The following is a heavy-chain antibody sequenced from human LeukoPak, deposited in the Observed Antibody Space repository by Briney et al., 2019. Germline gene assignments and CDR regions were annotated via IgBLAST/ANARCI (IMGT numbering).Heavy chain of an antibody. J-gene: IGHJ2*01. Sequence: GGSLRLSCAASGFTFNSQGMAWVRQAPAKGLEWVSAITGSGDNTYYADSVKGRFTISRNNSENTLYLQMNSLSAEDTAVYYCAKMQGSFDLWGRGTLVTVSS. V-gene: IGHV3-23*01. CDR1: GFTFNSQG. CDR3: AKMQGSFDL. CDR2: ITGSGDNT.